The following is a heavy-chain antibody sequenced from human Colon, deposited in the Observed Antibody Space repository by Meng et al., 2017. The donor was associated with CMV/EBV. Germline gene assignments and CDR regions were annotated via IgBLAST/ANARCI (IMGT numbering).Heavy chain of an antibody. CDR1: GYTFTDYY. J-gene: IGHJ5*02. V-gene: IGHV1-2*02. D-gene: IGHD3-3*02. Sequence: GQLVQYGGEGKEPGAAVKVSCKTSGYTFTDYYIHWVRQAPGQGLEWMGWINSISGDTNYAQKFQGRVTMTRDTSITTAYMELNSLKSDDTAVYYCGRDRHLDPWGQGTLVTVSS. CDR2: INSISGDT. CDR3: GRDRHLDP.